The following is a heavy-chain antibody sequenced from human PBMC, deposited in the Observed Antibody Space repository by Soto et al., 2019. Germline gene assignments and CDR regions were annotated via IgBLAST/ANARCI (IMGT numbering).Heavy chain of an antibody. D-gene: IGHD2-2*01. V-gene: IGHV1-18*04. CDR1: GYTFTSYG. J-gene: IGHJ6*02. Sequence: ASVKVSCKASGYTFTSYGISWVRQAPGQGLEWMGWISAYNGNTNYAQKLQGRVTMTTDTSTSTAYMELRSLRSDDTAVYYCARELSRRGLGYCSSTSCFLGHYYYYYGMDVWGQGTTVTVSS. CDR2: ISAYNGNT. CDR3: ARELSRRGLGYCSSTSCFLGHYYYYYGMDV.